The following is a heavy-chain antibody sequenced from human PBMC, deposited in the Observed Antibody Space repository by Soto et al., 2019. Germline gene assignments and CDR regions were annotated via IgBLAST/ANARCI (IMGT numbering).Heavy chain of an antibody. J-gene: IGHJ5*02. CDR1: GYTFTSYD. CDR2: MNPNSGNT. D-gene: IGHD3-22*01. V-gene: IGHV1-8*01. CDR3: ARTDSSGYYYGARWFDP. Sequence: ASVKVSCKASGYTFTSYDINWVRQATGQGLEWMGWMNPNSGNTGYAQKFQGRVTMTRNPSLSTAYMELSSLRSEDTAVYYCARTDSSGYYYGARWFDPWGQGTLVTVSS.